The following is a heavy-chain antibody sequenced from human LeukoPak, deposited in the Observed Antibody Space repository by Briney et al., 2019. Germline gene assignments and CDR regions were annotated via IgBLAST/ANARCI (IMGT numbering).Heavy chain of an antibody. Sequence: PGGSLRLSCAASGFTFSTYAMSWVRQAPGKGLEWVSTISDSVGRTYYADSVKGRFTFSRDNSKNTPYLQMNSLRAEDTAVYYCAKRLRYYYDSSGYYGAYYLDYWGQGTLVTVSS. CDR2: ISDSVGRT. J-gene: IGHJ4*02. CDR1: GFTFSTYA. D-gene: IGHD3-22*01. V-gene: IGHV3-23*01. CDR3: AKRLRYYYDSSGYYGAYYLDY.